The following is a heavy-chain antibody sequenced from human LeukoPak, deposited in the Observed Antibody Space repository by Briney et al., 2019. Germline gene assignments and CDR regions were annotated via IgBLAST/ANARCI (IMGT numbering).Heavy chain of an antibody. CDR2: MNPSGGST. D-gene: IGHD6-6*01. Sequence: ASVKVSCKASGYTFTSYYMHWVRQAPGQGLEWMGIMNPSGGSTSYAQKFQGRVTMTRDMSTSTVYMELSSLRSEDTAVYYCAKSIAARPDLGYWGQGTLVTVSS. CDR3: AKSIAARPDLGY. CDR1: GYTFTSYY. J-gene: IGHJ4*02. V-gene: IGHV1-46*01.